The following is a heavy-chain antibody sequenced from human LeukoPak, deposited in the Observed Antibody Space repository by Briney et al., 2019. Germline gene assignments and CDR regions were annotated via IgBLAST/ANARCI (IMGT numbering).Heavy chain of an antibody. V-gene: IGHV4-39*01. J-gene: IGHJ4*02. Sequence: SETLSLTCSVSGDYITTTNYYWAWIRQPPGQGLEWIASVFYSGTTYYNPSLKSRVVISMDTSRKQISLRLSSVTATDTAIYYCARRSRLYKHETTGYHDSWGQGTLVTVSS. D-gene: IGHD3-9*01. CDR1: GDYITTTNYY. CDR3: ARRSRLYKHETTGYHDS. CDR2: VFYSGTT.